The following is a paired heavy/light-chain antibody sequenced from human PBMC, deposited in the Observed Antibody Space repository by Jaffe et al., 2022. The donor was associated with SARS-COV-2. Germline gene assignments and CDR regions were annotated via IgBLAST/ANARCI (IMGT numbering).Light chain of an antibody. J-gene: IGLJ2*01. CDR3: AAWDDSLNGVV. CDR2: NNN. V-gene: IGLV1-44*01. CDR1: SSNIRGNA. Sequence: QSVLTQPPSASGTPGQRVTISCSGSSSNIRGNAVNWYQHLPGTAPTLLIYNNNERPSGVPDRFSGSKSGTSASLAIGGLQSEDEADYYCAAWDDSLNGVVFGGGTKLTVL.
Heavy chain of an antibody. CDR2: INSDGSST. J-gene: IGHJ3*02. Sequence: EVQLLESGGGLVQPGGSLRLSCAASGFTLSNYWMHWVRQVPGKGLVWVSRINSDGSSTYYADSVKGRFTISRDNAKNTLYLQMNSLRAEDTAVYHCARAGYNSRNGLDIWGQGTMVTVSS. CDR1: GFTLSNYW. D-gene: IGHD6-13*01. CDR3: ARAGYNSRNGLDI. V-gene: IGHV3-74*01.